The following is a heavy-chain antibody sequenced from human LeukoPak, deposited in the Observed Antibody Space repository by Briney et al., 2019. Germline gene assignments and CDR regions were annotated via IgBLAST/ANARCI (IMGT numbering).Heavy chain of an antibody. D-gene: IGHD2-2*01. Sequence: SETLSLTCTVSGGSISSGSYYWSWIRQPAGKGLEWIGRIYTSGSTNYNPSLKSRVTISVGTSKNQFSLKLSSVTAADTAVYYCAREPPAAWDAFDIWGQGTMVTVSS. CDR1: GGSISSGSYY. CDR3: AREPPAAWDAFDI. CDR2: IYTSGST. J-gene: IGHJ3*02. V-gene: IGHV4-61*02.